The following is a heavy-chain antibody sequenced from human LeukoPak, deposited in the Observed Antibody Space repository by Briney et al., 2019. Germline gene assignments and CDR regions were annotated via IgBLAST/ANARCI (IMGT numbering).Heavy chain of an antibody. Sequence: GRSLRLSCAASGFTFSSLWMSSVRQAPGRGPEWVANINQDGGTTYYVASVKGRFTISRDNAKNSLSLQMSSLRAEDTAVYYCTKDRQGPNQYHMDVWGKGTTVTVSS. V-gene: IGHV3-7*01. CDR1: GFTFSSLW. J-gene: IGHJ6*03. CDR2: INQDGGTT. CDR3: TKDRQGPNQYHMDV.